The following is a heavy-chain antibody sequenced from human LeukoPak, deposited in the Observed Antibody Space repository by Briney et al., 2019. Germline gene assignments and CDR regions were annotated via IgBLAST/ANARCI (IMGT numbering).Heavy chain of an antibody. Sequence: PGGSLRLSCATSGFSFTDYPMNWVRQAPRKRLEWISNIRTTAEGAKYAYYADSVKGRVTISRDDGKNTLYLHMNSLRDDDTAVYQSEDGIRDAFDYWGQGILVTVSS. CDR2: IRTTAEGAKYA. V-gene: IGHV3-48*02. J-gene: IGHJ4*02. CDR3: EDGIRDAFDY. CDR1: GFSFTDYP. D-gene: IGHD5-24*01.